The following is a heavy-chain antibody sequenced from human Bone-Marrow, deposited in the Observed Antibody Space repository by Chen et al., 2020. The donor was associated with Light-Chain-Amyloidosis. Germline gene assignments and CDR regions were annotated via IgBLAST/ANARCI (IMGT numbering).Heavy chain of an antibody. CDR2: ISANSRDI. CDR3: ARDGPVSCSGGSCYIGFDY. J-gene: IGHJ4*02. V-gene: IGHV3-21*01. D-gene: IGHD2-15*01. CDR1: GLTFSRST. Sequence: EVQLVESGGGLVKPGGSLRLSCAASGLTFSRSTMTWIRQAPGKGLEWISSISANSRDIYYAASVTGRFTISRDNARNSLVLQMNSLTAEETAVYYCARDGPVSCSGGSCYIGFDYWGQGTLVTVSS.